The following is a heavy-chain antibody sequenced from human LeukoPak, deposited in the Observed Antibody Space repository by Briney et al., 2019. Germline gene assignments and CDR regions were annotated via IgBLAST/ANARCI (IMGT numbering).Heavy chain of an antibody. D-gene: IGHD5-12*01. J-gene: IGHJ6*03. Sequence: SETLSLTCAVYGGSFSGYYWSWIRQPPGKGLEWIGEINHSGSTNYNPSLKSRVTISVDTSKNQFSLKLSSVTAADTAVYYCARVLVASISYYYYYMDVWGKGTTVTVSS. V-gene: IGHV4-34*01. CDR3: ARVLVASISYYYYYMDV. CDR2: INHSGST. CDR1: GGSFSGYY.